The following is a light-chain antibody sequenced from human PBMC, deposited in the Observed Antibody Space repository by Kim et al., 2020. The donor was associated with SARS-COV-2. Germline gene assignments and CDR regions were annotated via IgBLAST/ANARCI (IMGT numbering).Light chain of an antibody. Sequence: ATINCKSSESVLYSSNNKNYLAWYQQKPRQPPKLLIYWASTRESVVPDRFSGSGSGTDFTLTISSLQAEDVAVYYCQQYFSTPLTFGGGTKVEIK. CDR3: QQYFSTPLT. CDR1: ESVLYSSNNKNY. J-gene: IGKJ4*01. CDR2: WAS. V-gene: IGKV4-1*01.